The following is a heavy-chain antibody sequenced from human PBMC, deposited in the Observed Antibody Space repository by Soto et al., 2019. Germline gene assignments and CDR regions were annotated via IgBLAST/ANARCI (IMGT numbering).Heavy chain of an antibody. D-gene: IGHD3-22*01. CDR1: GGSISSGDYY. Sequence: SETLSLTCTVSGGSISSGDYYWSWIRQHPGKGLEWIGTTYFSGTTYYNPSLKSRVTISVDTSKNQFSLNLSPVTAADTAVYYCARRDRSGFSYWLDTWGQGTLVTVSS. CDR2: TYFSGTT. J-gene: IGHJ5*02. CDR3: ARRDRSGFSYWLDT. V-gene: IGHV4-31*03.